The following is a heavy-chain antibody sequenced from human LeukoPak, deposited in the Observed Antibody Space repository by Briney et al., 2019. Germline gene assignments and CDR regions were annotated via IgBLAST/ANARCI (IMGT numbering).Heavy chain of an antibody. CDR2: IDSGGNT. V-gene: IGHV3-66*04. D-gene: IGHD1-26*01. Sequence: GGSLRLSCAASGFTVSSNYMSWVRQAPGKGLEWVSVIDSGGNTYHADSVKGRFTISRDNSKNTVYFQMNSLRAEDTAVYYCARREAFDIWGQGTLVTVSS. J-gene: IGHJ3*02. CDR3: ARREAFDI. CDR1: GFTVSSNY.